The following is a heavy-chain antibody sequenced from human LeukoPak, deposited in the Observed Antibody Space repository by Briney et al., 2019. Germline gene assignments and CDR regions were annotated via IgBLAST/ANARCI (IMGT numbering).Heavy chain of an antibody. D-gene: IGHD2-21*02. V-gene: IGHV4-61*02. J-gene: IGHJ5*02. CDR1: GGSISSGSYY. CDR2: IYTSGST. Sequence: SQTLSLTCTVSGGSISSGSYYWSWIRQPAGKGLEWIGRIYTSGSTNYNPSLKSRVTISVDTSKNQFSLKLSSVTAADTAVYYCARALSYCGGDCYRPWGQGTLVTVSS. CDR3: ARALSYCGGDCYRP.